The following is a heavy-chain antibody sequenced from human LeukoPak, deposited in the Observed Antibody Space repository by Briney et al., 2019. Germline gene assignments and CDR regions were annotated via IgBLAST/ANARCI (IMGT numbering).Heavy chain of an antibody. CDR2: LYSNGDT. Sequence: GGSLRLSCAASGFTVSSNYMTWVRQPPGKGLEWVSVLYSNGDTYYADSVKGRFTISRDNSKNTLYLQLNTLRAEDTAVYYCARGPNNQVVRGVIGYYYMDVWGKGTTVTVSS. CDR3: ARGPNNQVVRGVIGYYYMDV. CDR1: GFTVSSNY. J-gene: IGHJ6*03. D-gene: IGHD3-10*01. V-gene: IGHV3-53*01.